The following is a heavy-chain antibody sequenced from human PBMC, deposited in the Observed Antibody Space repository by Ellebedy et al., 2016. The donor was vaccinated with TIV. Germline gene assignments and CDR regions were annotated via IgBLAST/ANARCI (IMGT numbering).Heavy chain of an antibody. D-gene: IGHD5-24*01. Sequence: PGGSLRLSCSASGFTFSSYAMHWVRQAPGKGLEYVSAVNSNGDTTYYADSVKGRFTISRDNSKNTLFLQMSSLRPEDTAVYYCVESNSSTFYPWGQGTLVTVSS. CDR2: VNSNGDTT. V-gene: IGHV3-64D*09. CDR3: VESNSSTFYP. J-gene: IGHJ5*02. CDR1: GFTFSSYA.